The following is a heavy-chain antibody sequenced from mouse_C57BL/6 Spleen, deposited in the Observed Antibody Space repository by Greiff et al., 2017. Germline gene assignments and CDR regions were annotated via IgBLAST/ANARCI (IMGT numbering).Heavy chain of an antibody. CDR3: ARGPDSSGLYFDY. D-gene: IGHD3-2*02. CDR1: GYTFTDYN. V-gene: IGHV1-18*01. Sequence: VHVKQSGPELVKPGASVKIPCKASGYTFTDYNMDWVKQSHGKSLEWIGDINPNNGGTIYNQKFKGKATLTVDKSSSTAYMELRSLTSEDTAVYYCARGPDSSGLYFDYWGQGTTLTVSS. J-gene: IGHJ2*01. CDR2: INPNNGGT.